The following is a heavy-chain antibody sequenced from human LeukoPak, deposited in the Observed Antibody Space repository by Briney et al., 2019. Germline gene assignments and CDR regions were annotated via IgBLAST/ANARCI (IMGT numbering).Heavy chain of an antibody. CDR3: ARDLGYNWNDEGTNWFDP. V-gene: IGHV3-33*01. Sequence: PGRSLRLSCAASGXTFSSYGMHWVRQAPGKGLEWVAVIWYDGSNKYYADSVKGRFTISRDNSKNTLYLQMNSLRAEDTAVYYCARDLGYNWNDEGTNWFDPWGQGTLVTVSS. D-gene: IGHD1-1*01. CDR1: GXTFSSYG. J-gene: IGHJ5*02. CDR2: IWYDGSNK.